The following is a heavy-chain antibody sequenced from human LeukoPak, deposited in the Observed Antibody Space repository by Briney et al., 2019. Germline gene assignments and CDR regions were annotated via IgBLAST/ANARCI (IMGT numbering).Heavy chain of an antibody. CDR2: ISSSSYI. V-gene: IGHV3-21*01. Sequence: PGGSLRLSCAASGFTFSSYSMNWVRQAPGKGLGWVSSISSSSYIYYADSVKGRFTISRDNAKNSLYLQMNSLRAEDTAVYYCAREMRGGYFDYWGQGTLVTVSS. D-gene: IGHD3-16*01. CDR3: AREMRGGYFDY. CDR1: GFTFSSYS. J-gene: IGHJ4*02.